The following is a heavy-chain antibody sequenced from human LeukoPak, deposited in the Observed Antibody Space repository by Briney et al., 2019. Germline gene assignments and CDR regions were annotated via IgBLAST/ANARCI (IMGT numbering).Heavy chain of an antibody. CDR3: ARVGRCSSTSCFDY. D-gene: IGHD2-2*01. Sequence: GGSLRLSCAASGFTVSSNYMSWVRQAPGKGLEWVSVIYSGGSTYYADSVKGRFTISRDNSKNTLYLQMNSLRAEDTAVYYCARVGRCSSTSCFDYWGQGTLVTVSS. V-gene: IGHV3-53*01. CDR2: IYSGGST. CDR1: GFTVSSNY. J-gene: IGHJ4*02.